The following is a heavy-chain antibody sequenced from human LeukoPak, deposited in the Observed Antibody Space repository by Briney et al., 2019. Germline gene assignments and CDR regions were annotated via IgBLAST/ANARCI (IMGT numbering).Heavy chain of an antibody. CDR3: ARVTGLQLVQGLDY. J-gene: IGHJ4*02. V-gene: IGHV3-33*01. D-gene: IGHD6-13*01. Sequence: PGRSLRLSCAASGFTFTSFVMHWVRQAPGKGLEWVAVIWYDGGNKYYGDSVKGQFTISRDNSKNTLYLQMNSLRAEDTAVYYCARVTGLQLVQGLDYWGQGTLVTVSS. CDR1: GFTFTSFV. CDR2: IWYDGGNK.